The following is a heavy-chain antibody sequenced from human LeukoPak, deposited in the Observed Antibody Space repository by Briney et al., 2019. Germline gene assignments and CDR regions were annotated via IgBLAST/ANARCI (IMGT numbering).Heavy chain of an antibody. Sequence: PGGSLRLSCAASGFTFSSYNMNWVRQAPGKGPEWVAYIGNRGFTIYYADSVKGRFTISRDNSENTLYLQMNSLRADDTAVYYCARGPHDGSYYDYWGQGTLVTVSS. J-gene: IGHJ4*02. V-gene: IGHV3-48*01. CDR1: GFTFSSYN. D-gene: IGHD1-26*01. CDR3: ARGPHDGSYYDY. CDR2: IGNRGFTI.